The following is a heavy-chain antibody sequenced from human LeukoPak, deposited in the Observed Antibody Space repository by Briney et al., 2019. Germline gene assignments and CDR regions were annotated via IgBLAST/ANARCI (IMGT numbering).Heavy chain of an antibody. D-gene: IGHD3-22*01. CDR1: GYTFTGYY. CDR2: INPNSGGT. V-gene: IGHV1-2*02. CDR3: ARNHYYDSSGPWVRRDVWFDP. J-gene: IGHJ5*02. Sequence: GASVKVSCKASGYTFTGYYMHWVRQAPGQGLEWMGWINPNSGGTNYAQRFQGRVTMTRDTSISTAYMELSRLRSDDTAVYYCARNHYYDSSGPWVRRDVWFDPWGQGTLVTVSS.